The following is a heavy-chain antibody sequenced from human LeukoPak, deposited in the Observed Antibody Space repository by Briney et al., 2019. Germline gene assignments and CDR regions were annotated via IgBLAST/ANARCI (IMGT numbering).Heavy chain of an antibody. CDR2: IKQDGSEK. V-gene: IGHV3-7*01. CDR3: ARENYYDSSGYSKTRYNWFDP. Sequence: GGSLRLSCAASGFTFSSYWMSWVRQAPGKGLEWVANIKQDGSEKYYVDSVKGRFTISRDNAKNSLYLQMNSLRAEDTAAYYCARENYYDSSGYSKTRYNWFDPWGQGTLVTVSS. J-gene: IGHJ5*02. D-gene: IGHD3-22*01. CDR1: GFTFSSYW.